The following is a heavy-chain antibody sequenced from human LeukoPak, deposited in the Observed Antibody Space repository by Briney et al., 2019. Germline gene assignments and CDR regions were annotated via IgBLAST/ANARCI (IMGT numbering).Heavy chain of an antibody. J-gene: IGHJ4*02. Sequence: PGGSLRLSCAASGFTVSSNYMSWVRQAPGKGLEWVSVIYSGGSTYYADSVKGRFTISRDNSKNTLYLQMNSLRAEDTAVYYCARDPPLIAAAGPLWGQGTLVTVPS. V-gene: IGHV3-53*01. CDR3: ARDPPLIAAAGPL. D-gene: IGHD6-13*01. CDR1: GFTVSSNY. CDR2: IYSGGST.